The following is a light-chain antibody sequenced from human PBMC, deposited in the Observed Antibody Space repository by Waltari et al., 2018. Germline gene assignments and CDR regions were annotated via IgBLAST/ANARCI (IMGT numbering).Light chain of an antibody. CDR2: KSS. CDR3: QHYKRHAPYT. V-gene: IGKV1-5*03. J-gene: IGKJ2*01. CDR1: ESVSVW. Sequence: DIQLTQSPSTLSASVGDRVTISCRARESVSVWLAWYQQKPGKAPKLLVYKSSILERGVPARFSGRGSGTEFTLTISSLQPDDVATYYCQHYKRHAPYTCGQGTRL.